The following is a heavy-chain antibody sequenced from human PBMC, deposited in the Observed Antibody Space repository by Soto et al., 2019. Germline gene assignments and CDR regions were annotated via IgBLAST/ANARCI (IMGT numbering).Heavy chain of an antibody. CDR1: GYGFISHW. CDR2: IFPGDSDT. V-gene: IGHV5-51*01. D-gene: IGHD3-22*01. CDR3: ARRDSSSYFYGMDV. J-gene: IGHJ6*02. Sequence: GESLKISCKGSGYGFISHWIGWVRQRPGKGLEWMGIIFPGDSDTRYSPSFEGQVTISADKSISTAYLHFSSLKASDSAIYYCARRDSSSYFYGMDVWGQGTTVTVSS.